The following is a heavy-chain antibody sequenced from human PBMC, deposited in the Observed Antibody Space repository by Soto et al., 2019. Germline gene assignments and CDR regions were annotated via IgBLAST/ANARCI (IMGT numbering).Heavy chain of an antibody. CDR1: GCSLNDSRKH. Sequence: SGPTLVNPTATLTLSFSVSGCSLNDSRKHLSWFRQAPGKALEWLALIISNDDKSYSTSVKSRLTIAKDTSKRQVVLRMTNMAPVDTGRYYCTRALCYSGSDGYHFEFEYWGPGTLVTVSS. V-gene: IGHV2-26*01. J-gene: IGHJ4*02. CDR3: TRALCYSGSDGYHFEFEY. D-gene: IGHD2-21*01. CDR2: IISNDDK.